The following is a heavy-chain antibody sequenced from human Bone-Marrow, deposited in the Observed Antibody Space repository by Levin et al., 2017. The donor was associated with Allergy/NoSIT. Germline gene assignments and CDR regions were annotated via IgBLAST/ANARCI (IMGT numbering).Heavy chain of an antibody. CDR2: INSDGRDV. J-gene: IGHJ4*02. V-gene: IGHV3-74*01. Sequence: GGSLRLSCAASGFMFRSYWMHWVRQAPGKGPVWVARINSDGRDVAYAESMKGRFSMSRDNAKSMVYLEMNRLTADDTAVYYCAKARHLGAGCDLWGQGTLVTVSS. D-gene: IGHD4/OR15-4a*01. CDR3: AKARHLGAGCDL. CDR1: GFMFRSYW.